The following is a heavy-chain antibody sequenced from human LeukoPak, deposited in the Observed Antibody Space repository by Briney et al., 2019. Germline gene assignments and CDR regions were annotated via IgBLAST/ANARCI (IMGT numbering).Heavy chain of an antibody. D-gene: IGHD4-17*01. V-gene: IGHV3-23*01. CDR1: GFTLSTNA. CDR2: ISGSGAST. CDR3: AKTPGDYVSTLGY. Sequence: GGSLRLSCLTSGFTLSTNAMSWVRQAPGKGLEWISGISGSGASTHYADSVKGRFTISRDNSKNTLYLQMNSLRAEDTAVYYCAKTPGDYVSTLGYWGQGTLVTVSS. J-gene: IGHJ4*02.